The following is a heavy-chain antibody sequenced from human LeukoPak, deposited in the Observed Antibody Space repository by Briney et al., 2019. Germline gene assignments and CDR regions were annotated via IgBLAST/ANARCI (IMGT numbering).Heavy chain of an antibody. CDR3: ARVGVAAAGTTGYFDY. Sequence: ASVKVSCKASGGTFSSYAISWVRQAPGQGLEWMGGIIPIFGTANYAQKFQGRVTITADESTSTAYMELSSLRSEDTAVYYCARVGVAAAGTTGYFDYWGQGTLVTVSS. D-gene: IGHD6-13*01. J-gene: IGHJ4*02. V-gene: IGHV1-69*13. CDR2: IIPIFGTA. CDR1: GGTFSSYA.